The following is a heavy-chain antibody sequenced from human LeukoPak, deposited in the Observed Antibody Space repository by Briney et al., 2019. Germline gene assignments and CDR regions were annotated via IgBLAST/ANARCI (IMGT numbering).Heavy chain of an antibody. D-gene: IGHD6-6*01. CDR3: ARVPRGSSAAFDY. CDR2: IYYSGST. J-gene: IGHJ4*02. CDR1: GGSISSGGYS. Sequence: SETLSLTCAVSGGSISSGGYSWSWIRQPPGKGLEWIGSIYYSGSTYYNPSLKSRVTISVDTSKNQFSLKLSSVTAADTAVYYCARVPRGSSAAFDYWGQGTLVTVSS. V-gene: IGHV4-30-2*03.